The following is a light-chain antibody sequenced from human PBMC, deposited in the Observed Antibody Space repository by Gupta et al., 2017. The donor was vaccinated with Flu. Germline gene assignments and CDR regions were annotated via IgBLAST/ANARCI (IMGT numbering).Light chain of an antibody. CDR2: EVS. CDR1: SSDVGGYKY. Sequence: SVTISCTGTSSDVGGYKYVSWYQQHPGKAPKLMIYEVSKRPPGVPDRFSGSKSVNTASLTVSGLQAEDEADYYCSSYAGNNNGVFGGGTKLTVL. J-gene: IGLJ3*02. V-gene: IGLV2-8*01. CDR3: SSYAGNNNGV.